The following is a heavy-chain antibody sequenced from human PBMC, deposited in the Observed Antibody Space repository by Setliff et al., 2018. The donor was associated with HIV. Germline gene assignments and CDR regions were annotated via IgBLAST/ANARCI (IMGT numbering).Heavy chain of an antibody. CDR1: GASIDRGSYY. V-gene: IGHV4-61*02. J-gene: IGHJ4*02. CDR3: ARDNYRHGSYFDN. D-gene: IGHD3-10*01. Sequence: PSETLSLTCAVSGASIDRGSYYWSWIRQPAGKGLEWIGRVFTNGVTNYNSSLKSRVTISLDTAKNHFTLELRSVTAADTAVYYCARDNYRHGSYFDNWGQGKLVTVSS. CDR2: VFTNGVT.